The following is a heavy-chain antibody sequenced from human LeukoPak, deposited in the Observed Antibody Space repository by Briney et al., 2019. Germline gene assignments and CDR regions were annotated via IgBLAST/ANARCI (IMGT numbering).Heavy chain of an antibody. CDR3: ARDFEYGSSPGFDY. Sequence: PGGSLRLSCAASGFTFSGYWMSWVRQAPGKGLEWVANIKLDGSEKYYVDSVKGRFTISRDNAKNSLYLQMNSLRAEDTAVYYCARDFEYGSSPGFDYWGQGTLVTVSS. V-gene: IGHV3-7*01. D-gene: IGHD6-6*01. J-gene: IGHJ4*02. CDR1: GFTFSGYW. CDR2: IKLDGSEK.